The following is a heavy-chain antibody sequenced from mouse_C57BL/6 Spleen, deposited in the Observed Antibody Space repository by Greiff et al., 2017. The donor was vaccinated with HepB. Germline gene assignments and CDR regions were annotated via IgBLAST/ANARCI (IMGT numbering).Heavy chain of an antibody. D-gene: IGHD2-2*01. CDR3: ARSYGSGVVPWFAY. J-gene: IGHJ3*01. V-gene: IGHV1-64*01. CDR2: IHPNSGST. CDR1: GYTFTSYW. Sequence: QVQLQQSGAELVKPGASVKLSCKASGYTFTSYWMHWVKQRPGQSLEWIGMIHPNSGSTNYNEKLKSRATLTVDKSASTDYMQHRRLKSQDSAVYYVARSYGSGVVPWFAYWGQGTLVTVSA.